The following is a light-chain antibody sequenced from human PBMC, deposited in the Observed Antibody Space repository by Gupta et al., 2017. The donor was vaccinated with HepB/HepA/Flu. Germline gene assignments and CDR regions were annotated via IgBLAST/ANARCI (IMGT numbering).Light chain of an antibody. V-gene: IGLV2-14*01. CDR3: SSYTSSSTVV. Sequence: QSALTQPASVSGSPGQSITISCTGTSSDLGAYNYVYWHQQDPGKAPILLIYDVSNRPSGVSNRFSGSKSGNTASLTISGLQAEDEADYYCSSYTSSSTVVFGGGTKLTVL. CDR1: SSDLGAYNY. CDR2: DVS. J-gene: IGLJ2*01.